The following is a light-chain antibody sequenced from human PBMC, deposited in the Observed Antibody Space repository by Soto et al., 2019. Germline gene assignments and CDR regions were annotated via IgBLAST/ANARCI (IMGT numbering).Light chain of an antibody. CDR2: KAS. V-gene: IGKV1-5*03. Sequence: DIQMTQSPSTLSASVGDRVTITCRASQSISSWLAWYQQKPGEAPKLLMFKASTLQGGVPSRFSGSGSGTEFTLTISSLQPDDFAAYYCQQYCDNSRTFGQGTKVEIK. J-gene: IGKJ1*01. CDR1: QSISSW. CDR3: QQYCDNSRT.